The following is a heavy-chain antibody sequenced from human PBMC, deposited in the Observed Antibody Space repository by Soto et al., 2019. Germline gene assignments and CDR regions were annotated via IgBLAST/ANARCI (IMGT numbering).Heavy chain of an antibody. Sequence: GGSLRLSCAASGFTFSSYAMSWVRQAPGKGLEWVSAISGSGGSTYYADSVKRRFTISRDNSKNTLYLQMNSLRAEDTAVYYCAKGPEWLLLVPLDYWGQGTLVTVSS. V-gene: IGHV3-23*01. D-gene: IGHD3-22*01. CDR1: GFTFSSYA. CDR3: AKGPEWLLLVPLDY. CDR2: ISGSGGST. J-gene: IGHJ4*02.